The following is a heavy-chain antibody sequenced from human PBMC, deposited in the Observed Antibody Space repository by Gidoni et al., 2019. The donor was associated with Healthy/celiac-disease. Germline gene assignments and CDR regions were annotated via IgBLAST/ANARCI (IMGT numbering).Heavy chain of an antibody. CDR1: GGSISSYY. CDR3: ARDQSRAYWYFDL. Sequence: QVQLQESGPGLVKPSETLSLTCTVSGGSISSYYWSWIRQPAGKGLEWIGRIYTSGSTHSTPSLTSRVTMSLDTSTNHFSLKLCSVTAADTALYYCARDQSRAYWYFDLWGRGTLVTVSS. J-gene: IGHJ2*01. V-gene: IGHV4-4*07. CDR2: IYTSGST.